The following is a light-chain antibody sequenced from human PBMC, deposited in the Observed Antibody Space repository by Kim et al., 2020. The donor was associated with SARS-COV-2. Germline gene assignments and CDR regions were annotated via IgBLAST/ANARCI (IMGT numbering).Light chain of an antibody. CDR2: AAS. V-gene: IGKV1-17*01. J-gene: IGKJ1*01. Sequence: DIQMTQSPSSLSASVGDRVIITCRASQGIRTDLAWYQHKPGKAPKRLIYAASLLQTGVPARFSGSGLGTEFTLTISSLQPDDFATYYCLQHESRPWTFGQGTKVDIK. CDR1: QGIRTD. CDR3: LQHESRPWT.